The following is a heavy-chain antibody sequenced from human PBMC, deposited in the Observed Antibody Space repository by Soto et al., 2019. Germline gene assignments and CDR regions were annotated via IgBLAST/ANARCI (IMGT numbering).Heavy chain of an antibody. CDR1: GFTFSNSA. Sequence: ASVKVSCKTSGFTFSNSAMQWVRQARGQRLEWIGWIVVGSGSTIYAQKFKERVTITRDMSTNTAYMELSSLRFEDTAVYYCAVTSGEVRGYYYGFDVWGQGTTVTVYS. V-gene: IGHV1-58*02. CDR2: IVVGSGST. J-gene: IGHJ6*02. CDR3: AVTSGEVRGYYYGFDV. D-gene: IGHD3-10*01.